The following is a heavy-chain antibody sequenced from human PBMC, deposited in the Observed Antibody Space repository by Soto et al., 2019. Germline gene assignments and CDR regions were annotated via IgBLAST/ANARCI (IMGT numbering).Heavy chain of an antibody. Sequence: QVQLQESGPGLVKPSETLSLTCTVSGDSVSSYKWSWIRQTPGKGLEWIGYIDNNGGTSYNPSLRSRVTMSVVTSTKQFSLRLNSVTAADTAVYYGVRQGFGALHGLVDVWGQGTTVTVSS. CDR3: VRQGFGALHGLVDV. J-gene: IGHJ6*02. CDR1: GDSVSSYK. V-gene: IGHV4-59*08. D-gene: IGHD3-10*01. CDR2: IDNNGGT.